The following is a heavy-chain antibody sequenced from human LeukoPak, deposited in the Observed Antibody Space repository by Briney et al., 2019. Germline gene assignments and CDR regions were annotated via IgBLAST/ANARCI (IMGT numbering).Heavy chain of an antibody. V-gene: IGHV3-30*02. J-gene: IGHJ4*02. D-gene: IGHD3-3*01. CDR3: ARDRDFWSGYYMDY. CDR1: GFTFSSYG. Sequence: GGSLRLSCAASGFTFSSYGMHWVRQAPGKGLEWVAFIRYDGSNKYYADSVKGRFTISRDNAKNTLYLQMNSLRAEDTAVYYCARDRDFWSGYYMDYWGQGTLVTVSS. CDR2: IRYDGSNK.